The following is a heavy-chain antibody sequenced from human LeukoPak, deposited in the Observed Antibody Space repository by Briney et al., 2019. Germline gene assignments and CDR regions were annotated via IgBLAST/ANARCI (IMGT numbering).Heavy chain of an antibody. J-gene: IGHJ4*02. CDR3: TTVKYDYGDSKHDSCFDY. CDR1: GFTFSNAW. D-gene: IGHD4-17*01. V-gene: IGHV3-15*01. Sequence: GGSLRLSCAASGFTFSNAWMSWVRQAPGKGLEWVGRIKSKTDGGTTDYAAPVKGRFTISRDDSKNTLYLQMNSLKTEDTAVYYCTTVKYDYGDSKHDSCFDYWGQGTLVTVSS. CDR2: IKSKTDGGTT.